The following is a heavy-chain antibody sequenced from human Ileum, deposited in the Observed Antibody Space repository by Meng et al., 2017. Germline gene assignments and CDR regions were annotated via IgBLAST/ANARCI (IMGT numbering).Heavy chain of an antibody. CDR3: VRDRMASGSYVYNYYSLDF. CDR2: IKRDGSEK. CDR1: GFRFGDYW. J-gene: IGHJ6*02. D-gene: IGHD3-10*01. Sequence: GGSLRLSCGTSGFRFGDYWMTWVRQAPGKGLEWVANIKRDGSEKYYVDSVRGRFSISRDNAKNSLFLDMSSLRADDTAVYYCVRDRMASGSYVYNYYSLDFWGQGTTVTVSS. V-gene: IGHV3-7*01.